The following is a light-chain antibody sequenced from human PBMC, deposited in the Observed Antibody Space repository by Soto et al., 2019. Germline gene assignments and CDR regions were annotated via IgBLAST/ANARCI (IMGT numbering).Light chain of an antibody. J-gene: IGLJ1*01. V-gene: IGLV2-18*01. CDR1: KSDIGVYDF. CDR2: EVV. CDR3: SLYTTDSTYV. Sequence: QSVLTQPPSASGSPGQSVTISCTGTKSDIGVYDFVSWYQHHPGKAPRLIIYEVVQRPSGVPDRFSGSKSGNTASLTISGLQAEDDAEYYCSLYTTDSTYVFGTGTKVTVL.